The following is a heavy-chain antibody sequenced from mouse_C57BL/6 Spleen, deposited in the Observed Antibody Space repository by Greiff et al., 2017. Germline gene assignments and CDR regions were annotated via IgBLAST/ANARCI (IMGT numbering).Heavy chain of an antibody. CDR2: INPNNGGT. CDR1: GYTFTDYY. CDR3: AGGDSSWFAY. Sequence: VQLQQSGPELVKPGASVKISCKASGYTFTDYYMNWVKQSNGKSLEWIGDINPNNGGTSYNQKFKVKATLTVDKSSSTAYMELRSLTSEDSAVYYCAGGDSSWFAYWGQGTLVTVSA. J-gene: IGHJ3*01. V-gene: IGHV1-26*01.